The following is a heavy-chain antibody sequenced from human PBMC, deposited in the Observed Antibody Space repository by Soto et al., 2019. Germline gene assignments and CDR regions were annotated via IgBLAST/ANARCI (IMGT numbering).Heavy chain of an antibody. D-gene: IGHD1-20*01. CDR2: IYYSGST. V-gene: IGHV4-39*01. Sequence: QLQLQESGPGLVKPSETLSLTCTVSGGSISSSSYYWGWIRQPPGKGLEWIGSIYYSGSTYYNPSLKSRVTISVDTSKNQFSLKLSSVTAADTAVYYCARRVAFEVTDKNYYMDVWGKGTTVTVSS. CDR3: ARRVAFEVTDKNYYMDV. CDR1: GGSISSSSYY. J-gene: IGHJ6*03.